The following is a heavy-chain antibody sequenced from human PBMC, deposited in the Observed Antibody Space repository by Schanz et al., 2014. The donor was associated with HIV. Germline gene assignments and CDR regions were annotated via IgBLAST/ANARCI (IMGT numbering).Heavy chain of an antibody. CDR2: INIDGSTT. D-gene: IGHD6-13*01. Sequence: EVQLLESGGGLVQPGGSLRLSCGASGFIFSSYGMSWVRQAPGKGLVWASRINIDGSTTDYADSVKGRFTISRDNAKNTLYLQMNSLRAEDTAMYYCAKVGRIYSTTWIDHWGQGTLVTVSS. CDR3: AKVGRIYSTTWIDH. CDR1: GFIFSSYG. V-gene: IGHV3-74*02. J-gene: IGHJ4*02.